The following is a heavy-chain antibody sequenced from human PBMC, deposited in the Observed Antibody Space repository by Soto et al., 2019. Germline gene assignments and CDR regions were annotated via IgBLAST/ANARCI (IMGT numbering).Heavy chain of an antibody. CDR3: VRDLDGSGAYYTDF. CDR2: ISAYKTNI. J-gene: IGHJ4*02. Sequence: ASVKVSCKASGYTFPNYGITWVRQAPGQGLEWMGWISAYKTNIKYAQKFQGRVTLTTDTSTSTAYMELRSLRSDDTAIYYCVRDLDGSGAYYTDFWGQGTLVTISS. CDR1: GYTFPNYG. D-gene: IGHD3-10*01. V-gene: IGHV1-18*01.